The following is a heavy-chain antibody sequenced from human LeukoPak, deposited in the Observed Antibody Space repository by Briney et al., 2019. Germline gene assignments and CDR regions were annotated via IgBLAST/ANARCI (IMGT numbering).Heavy chain of an antibody. CDR1: GFTFSSYE. J-gene: IGHJ5*02. Sequence: GGSLRLSCAASGFTFSSYEMNWVRQAPGKGLEWVSYISSSGSTIYYADSVKGRFTISRDNAKNSLYLQMNSLRAEDTAVYYCARGMYYYDSSGYCVSWGQGTLVTVSS. CDR2: ISSSGSTI. V-gene: IGHV3-48*03. CDR3: ARGMYYYDSSGYCVS. D-gene: IGHD3-22*01.